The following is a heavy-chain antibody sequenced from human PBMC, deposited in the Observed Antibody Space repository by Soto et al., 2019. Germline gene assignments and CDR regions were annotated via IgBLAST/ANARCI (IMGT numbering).Heavy chain of an antibody. D-gene: IGHD6-19*01. Sequence: PSETLSLTCTVSGGSINSRSHFWGWIRQPPGKGLEWIASIYYSGSTYHNLSLKSRVTISVDTSKNQFSLKLSSVTAADTALYYCARHPRGGYASGWFDYWGQGALVTSPQ. CDR3: ARHPRGGYASGWFDY. CDR2: IYYSGST. V-gene: IGHV4-39*01. J-gene: IGHJ4*02. CDR1: GGSINSRSHF.